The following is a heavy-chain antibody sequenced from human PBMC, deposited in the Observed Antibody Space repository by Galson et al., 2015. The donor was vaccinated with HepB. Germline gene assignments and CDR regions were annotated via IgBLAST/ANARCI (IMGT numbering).Heavy chain of an antibody. V-gene: IGHV3-7*03. CDR1: GFTFSSYW. D-gene: IGHD2-8*02. CDR2: LKQDGSEK. J-gene: IGHJ4*02. Sequence: SLRLSCAASGFTFSSYWMNWVRQAPGKGLEWVANLKQDGSEKYYVDSLKGRFSISRDNARNSLYLQMNSLRAEDTAVYYCMTGHYWSGHGGQGTLVTVSS. CDR3: MTGHYWSGH.